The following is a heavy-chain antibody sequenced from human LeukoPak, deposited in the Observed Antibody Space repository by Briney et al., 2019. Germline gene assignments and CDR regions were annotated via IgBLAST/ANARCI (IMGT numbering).Heavy chain of an antibody. Sequence: GGPLRLSCAASGFTFSGSAMHWVRQASGKGLEWVGRIRSKANSYATAYAASVKGRFTISRDDSKKTAYLQMNSLKTEDTAVYYCTRQRYSSGWYEYYYGMDVWGQGTTVTVSS. D-gene: IGHD6-19*01. CDR3: TRQRYSSGWYEYYYGMDV. CDR1: GFTFSGSA. V-gene: IGHV3-73*01. CDR2: IRSKANSYAT. J-gene: IGHJ6*02.